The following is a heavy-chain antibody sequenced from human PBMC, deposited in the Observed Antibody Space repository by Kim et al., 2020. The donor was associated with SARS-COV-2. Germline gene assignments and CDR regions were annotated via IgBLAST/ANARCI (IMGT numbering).Heavy chain of an antibody. CDR2: ISGSGGST. V-gene: IGHV3-23*01. Sequence: LSLSCAASGFTFTSYAMSWVRQAPGKGLEWVSGISGSGGSTYYADSVKGRFTISRDNSKNTLSLQMNSLRAEDTALYYCAKRMAVSAAMGRGAFDIW. CDR3: AKRMAVSAAMGRGAFDI. D-gene: IGHD2-2*01. J-gene: IGHJ3*02. CDR1: GFTFTSYA.